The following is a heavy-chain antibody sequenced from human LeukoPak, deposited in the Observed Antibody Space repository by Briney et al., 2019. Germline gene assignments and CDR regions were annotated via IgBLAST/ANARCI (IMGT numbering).Heavy chain of an antibody. CDR3: ARGKPSITMIVVVSPGP. CDR2: ISSSSSYI. J-gene: IGHJ5*02. CDR1: GFTFSSYS. Sequence: GGSQRLSCAASGFTFSSYSMNWVRQAPGKGLEWVSSISSSSSYIYYADSVKGRFTISRDNAKNSLYLQMNSLRAEDTAVYYCARGKPSITMIVVVSPGPWGQGTLVTVSS. D-gene: IGHD3-22*01. V-gene: IGHV3-21*01.